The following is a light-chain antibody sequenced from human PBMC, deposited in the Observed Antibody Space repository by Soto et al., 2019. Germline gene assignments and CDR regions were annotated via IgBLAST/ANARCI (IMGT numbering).Light chain of an antibody. Sequence: QSVLTQPASVSGPPGQSITISCTGTISDVGSYNLVSWYQQHPGKAPKLMIYEVSKRPSGVSNRFSGSKSGNTASLTISGLQAEDEADYYCCSYAGSSTFYVFGTGTKVPVL. CDR2: EVS. CDR3: CSYAGSSTFYV. J-gene: IGLJ1*01. V-gene: IGLV2-23*02. CDR1: ISDVGSYNL.